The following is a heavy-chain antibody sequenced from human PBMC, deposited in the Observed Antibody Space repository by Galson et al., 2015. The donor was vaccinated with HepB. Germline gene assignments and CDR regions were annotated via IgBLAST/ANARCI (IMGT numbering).Heavy chain of an antibody. CDR3: ARGSIGYYYDSSGYYYCDY. Sequence: SLRLSCAASGFTFSSYGMHWVRQAPGKGLEWVAVIWYDGSNKYYADSVKGRFTISRDNSKNTLYLQMNSLRAEDTAVYYCARGSIGYYYDSSGYYYCDYWGQGTLVTVSS. J-gene: IGHJ4*02. CDR2: IWYDGSNK. D-gene: IGHD3-22*01. CDR1: GFTFSSYG. V-gene: IGHV3-33*01.